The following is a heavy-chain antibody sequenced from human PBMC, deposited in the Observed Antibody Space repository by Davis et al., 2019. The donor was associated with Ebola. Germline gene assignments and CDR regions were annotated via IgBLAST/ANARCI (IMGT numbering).Heavy chain of an antibody. J-gene: IGHJ6*02. V-gene: IGHV4-59*04. Sequence: MPGGSLRLSCTVSGGSISSYYWSWIRQPPGKGLEWIGYIYYSGSTYYNPSLKSRVTISVDTSKNQFSLKLSSVTAADTAVYYCARQDNRYCSGGSCYYYGMDVWGQGTTVTVSS. D-gene: IGHD2-15*01. CDR1: GGSISSYY. CDR3: ARQDNRYCSGGSCYYYGMDV. CDR2: IYYSGST.